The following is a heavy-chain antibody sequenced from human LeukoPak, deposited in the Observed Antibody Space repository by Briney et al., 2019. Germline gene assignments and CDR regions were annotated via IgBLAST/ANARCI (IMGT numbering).Heavy chain of an antibody. J-gene: IGHJ6*02. CDR3: ARERAGYCSGGSCYSTRYYYGMDV. D-gene: IGHD2-15*01. V-gene: IGHV1-18*01. CDR2: ISVYNGDR. CDR1: GYTFTTYG. Sequence: ASVKVSCKASGYTFTTYGISWVRQAPGQGLDWMGWISVYNGDRNYAQKFQGRVTMTKDTSTSTVYMELRSLRSDDTAVYYCARERAGYCSGGSCYSTRYYYGMDVWGQGTTVTVSS.